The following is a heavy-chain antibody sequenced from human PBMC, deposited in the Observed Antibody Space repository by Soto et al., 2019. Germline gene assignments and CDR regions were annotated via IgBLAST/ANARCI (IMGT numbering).Heavy chain of an antibody. J-gene: IGHJ4*02. D-gene: IGHD3-16*01. CDR2: IIPIFGTA. Sequence: GXSVKVSCKASGGTFSSYAISWVRQAPGQGLEWMGGIIPIFGTANYAQKFQGRVTITADKSTSTAYMELSSLRSEDTAVYYCAREIRMGMGDYFDYWDQGTLVTVSS. V-gene: IGHV1-69*06. CDR3: AREIRMGMGDYFDY. CDR1: GGTFSSYA.